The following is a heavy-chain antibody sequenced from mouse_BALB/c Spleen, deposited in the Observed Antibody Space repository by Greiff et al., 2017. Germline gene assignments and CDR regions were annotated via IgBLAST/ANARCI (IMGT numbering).Heavy chain of an antibody. CDR1: GYTFTGYA. V-gene: IGHV1S137*01. CDR3: EREYEDYFDY. J-gene: IGHJ2*01. Sequence: QVQLKQSGPELVRPGESVKISCTGSGYTFTGYAMHWVKQSPAKSLEWIGVISIYYDNTNYNQKFKGKATMTVDKTSSTAYMELARLTSADSAIYYCEREYEDYFDYWGQGTTLTVSS. CDR2: ISIYYDNT. D-gene: IGHD2-3*01.